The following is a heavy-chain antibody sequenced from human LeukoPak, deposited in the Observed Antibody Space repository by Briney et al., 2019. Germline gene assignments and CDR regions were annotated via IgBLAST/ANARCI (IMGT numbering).Heavy chain of an antibody. CDR1: GASISSYY. Sequence: PSETLSLTCTVSGASISSYYWSWIRQPPGKGLAWIGYISYTGSTNCNPSLKSRVTISVDTSKNQFSLRLSSVTAADTAVYYCASLRMANFDYWGQGTLVTVSS. J-gene: IGHJ4*02. V-gene: IGHV4-59*08. CDR3: ASLRMANFDY. D-gene: IGHD2-8*01. CDR2: ISYTGST.